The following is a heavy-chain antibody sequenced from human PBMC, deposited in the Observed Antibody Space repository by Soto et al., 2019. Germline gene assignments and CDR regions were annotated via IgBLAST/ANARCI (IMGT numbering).Heavy chain of an antibody. J-gene: IGHJ4*02. CDR2: IIPIFRSP. CDR3: ARVGRDLEVRYIDY. D-gene: IGHD3-3*01. V-gene: IGHV1-69*01. CDR1: GGTFSSYA. Sequence: QVQLVQSGAEVKKPGSSVKVSCKASGGTFSSYAINWVRQAPGQGLEWMGGIIPIFRSPFYAQKFQGRVTITADESTNTAYMELSALRSEDTAVYFCARVGRDLEVRYIDYWGQGTLVTVSS.